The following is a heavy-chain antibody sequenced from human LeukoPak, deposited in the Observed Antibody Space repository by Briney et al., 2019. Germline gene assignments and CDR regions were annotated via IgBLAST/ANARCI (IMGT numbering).Heavy chain of an antibody. CDR1: GYTFTGYY. J-gene: IGHJ3*02. CDR2: INPNSGGA. CDR3: ARRYYDSSGRDAFDI. V-gene: IGHV1-2*02. D-gene: IGHD3-22*01. Sequence: ASVKVSCKASGYTFTGYYMHWVRQAPGQGLEWMGWINPNSGGANYAQKFQGRVTMTRDTSISTAYMELSRLRSDDTAVYYCARRYYDSSGRDAFDIWGQGTMVTVSS.